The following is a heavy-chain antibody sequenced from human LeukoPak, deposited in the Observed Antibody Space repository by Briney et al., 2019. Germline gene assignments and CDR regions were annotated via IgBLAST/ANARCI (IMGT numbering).Heavy chain of an antibody. CDR1: GFTFDDYA. CDR3: AGLFGVGEKDHYYYGMDV. J-gene: IGHJ6*02. Sequence: PGGSLRLSCAASGFTFDDYAMHWVRQAPGKGLEWVSGNSWNSGSIGYADSVKGRFTISRDNAKNPLYLQMNSLRAEDTALYYCAGLFGVGEKDHYYYGMDVWGQGTTVTVSS. CDR2: NSWNSGSI. D-gene: IGHD3-10*01. V-gene: IGHV3-9*01.